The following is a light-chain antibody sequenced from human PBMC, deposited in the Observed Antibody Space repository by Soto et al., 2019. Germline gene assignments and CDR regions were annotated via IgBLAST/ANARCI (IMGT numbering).Light chain of an antibody. J-gene: IGLJ2*01. Sequence: QSALTQPRSVSGSPGQSVTISCTGTSSDVGCYNYVSWYQQHPGKAPKLMMYDVSKRPSGVPDRFSGSKSGNTASLTISGLQAEDEADYYCCSYAGSYTLVFGGGTKLTVL. CDR1: SSDVGCYNY. CDR2: DVS. CDR3: CSYAGSYTLV. V-gene: IGLV2-11*01.